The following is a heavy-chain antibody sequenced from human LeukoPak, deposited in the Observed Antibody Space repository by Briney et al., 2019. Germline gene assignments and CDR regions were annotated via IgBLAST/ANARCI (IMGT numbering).Heavy chain of an antibody. Sequence: GGALRLSCAASGFTFSTYAMGWVRQAPGKGLEWVSSITGSGGSTYYADSVKGRFTISRDNSKNTLFLQMNSLRADDTAVYYCAKGRLVPAALLDYWGQGTLVTVSS. V-gene: IGHV3-23*01. CDR3: AKGRLVPAALLDY. D-gene: IGHD2-2*01. J-gene: IGHJ4*02. CDR2: ITGSGGST. CDR1: GFTFSTYA.